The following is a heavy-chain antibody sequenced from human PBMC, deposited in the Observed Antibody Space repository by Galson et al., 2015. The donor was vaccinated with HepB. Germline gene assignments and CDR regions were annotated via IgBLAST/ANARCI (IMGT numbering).Heavy chain of an antibody. D-gene: IGHD3-10*01. CDR1: GFTFRDYA. J-gene: IGHJ4*01. Sequence: SLRLSCAASGFTFRDYAMSWFRQAPGKGLEWVAFIRSEAYGGTTENAASVEGRLTISSDNSKSIAYLQMNSLKTEDTAVYHCTRTPRAVTGSHFFAYSGHGTQITVSS. CDR3: TRTPRAVTGSHFFAY. CDR2: IRSEAYGGTT. V-gene: IGHV3-49*03.